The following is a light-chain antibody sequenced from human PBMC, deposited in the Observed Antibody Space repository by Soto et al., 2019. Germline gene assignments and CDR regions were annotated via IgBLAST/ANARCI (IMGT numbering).Light chain of an antibody. CDR2: GAS. J-gene: IGKJ5*01. CDR1: QSVSSSY. V-gene: IGKV3D-20*02. CDR3: HQRQYWPPIT. Sequence: IVLTQSPGTLSLSPGERATLSCRASQSVSSSYLAWYQQKPGQAPRLLIYGASSRATGIPDRFSGSGSGTEFSLTISRLEPEDFAVYYCHQRQYWPPITFGQGTRLEIK.